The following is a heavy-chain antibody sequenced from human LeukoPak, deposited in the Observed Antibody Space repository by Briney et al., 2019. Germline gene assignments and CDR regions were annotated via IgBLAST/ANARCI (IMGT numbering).Heavy chain of an antibody. J-gene: IGHJ4*02. V-gene: IGHV3-33*06. CDR2: IWDDGSNK. CDR3: AKEMKPWMHFDY. Sequence: GGSLRLSCAASGLNFNDYDMDWVRQAPGKGLEWVAVIWDDGSNKYYGESVKGRFTISRDISKNMLYLQMNSLRVEDTAVYYCAKEMKPWMHFDYWGQGTLVTVSS. CDR1: GLNFNDYD. D-gene: IGHD5-12*01.